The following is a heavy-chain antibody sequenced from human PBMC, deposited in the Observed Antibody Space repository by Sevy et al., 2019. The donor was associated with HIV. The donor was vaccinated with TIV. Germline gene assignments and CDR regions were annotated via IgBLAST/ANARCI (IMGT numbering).Heavy chain of an antibody. Sequence: GGSLRLSCAVSGFTFNTYNMNWVRQAPGKGLEWVSYISYTSTTIYYADSVRGRFTISRDNAKNTLYLQMNSLRAEDTALYYCASSDATSRFGYYYFAMDFWGQGTSVTVSS. D-gene: IGHD3-22*01. J-gene: IGHJ6*02. CDR1: GFTFNTYN. CDR2: ISYTSTTI. V-gene: IGHV3-48*01. CDR3: ASSDATSRFGYYYFAMDF.